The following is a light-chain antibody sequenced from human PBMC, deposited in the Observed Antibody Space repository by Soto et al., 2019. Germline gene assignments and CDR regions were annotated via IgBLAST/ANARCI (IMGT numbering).Light chain of an antibody. Sequence: DIQMTQSPSTLSASVGDRVTITCRASQSISVWLAWYQQKAGKAPNLLIYKASRLESGVPSRFSGSGSGTDFTFTISSLQPEDIATYYCQQYENLPITFGQGTRLETK. CDR2: KAS. CDR3: QQYENLPIT. J-gene: IGKJ5*01. V-gene: IGKV1-5*03. CDR1: QSISVW.